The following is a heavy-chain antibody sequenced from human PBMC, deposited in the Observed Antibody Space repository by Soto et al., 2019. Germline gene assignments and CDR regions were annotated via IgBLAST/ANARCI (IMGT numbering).Heavy chain of an antibody. Sequence: GGSLRLSCAASGFTFSSFGMNWVRQAPGKGLEWVSLISDSGGSTYHADSVKGRFTISRDNSKNTLYLQMNSLRAEDTAVYYCAKAATITTLYNFDFWGQGTLVTVSS. CDR2: ISDSGGST. D-gene: IGHD4-4*01. J-gene: IGHJ4*02. V-gene: IGHV3-23*01. CDR3: AKAATITTLYNFDF. CDR1: GFTFSSFG.